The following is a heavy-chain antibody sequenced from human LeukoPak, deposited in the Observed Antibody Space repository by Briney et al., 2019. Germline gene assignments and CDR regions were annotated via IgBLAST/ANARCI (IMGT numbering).Heavy chain of an antibody. Sequence: PGGSLRLSCAASGFTFSSYSMNWVRQAPGKGLEWVSSISSSSSSYIYYADSVKGRFTISRDNAKNSLYLQMNSLRAEDTAVYYCARCEDYYDSSGYYPLDYWGQGTLVTVSS. CDR1: GFTFSSYS. V-gene: IGHV3-21*01. J-gene: IGHJ4*02. CDR3: ARCEDYYDSSGYYPLDY. CDR2: ISSSSSSYI. D-gene: IGHD3-22*01.